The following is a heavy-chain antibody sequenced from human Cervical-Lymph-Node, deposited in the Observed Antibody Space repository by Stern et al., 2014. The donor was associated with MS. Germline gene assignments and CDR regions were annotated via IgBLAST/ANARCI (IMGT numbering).Heavy chain of an antibody. Sequence: QLQLQESGPGLVKPSETLSLTCTVSGYSISSGYYWGWIRQPPGKGLEWIGSIYHSGSTYYNPSLKSRVTISVDTSKNQFSLKLSSVTAADTAVYYCARDGDYGDYNYWGQGTLVTVSS. CDR3: ARDGDYGDYNY. J-gene: IGHJ4*02. D-gene: IGHD4-17*01. V-gene: IGHV4-38-2*02. CDR1: GYSISSGYY. CDR2: IYHSGST.